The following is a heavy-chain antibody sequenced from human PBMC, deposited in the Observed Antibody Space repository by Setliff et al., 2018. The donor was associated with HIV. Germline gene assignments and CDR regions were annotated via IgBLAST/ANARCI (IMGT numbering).Heavy chain of an antibody. J-gene: IGHJ1*01. CDR1: GASITTDTYY. V-gene: IGHV4-39*01. CDR2: IYHRGST. Sequence: SETLSLTCTVSGASITTDTYYWAWIRQTPGKGLEWIGSIYHRGSTHHNPSLKSRVTFSVDTSKNQFSLKLSSVTAGDTAVYHCARSFGNGNSRLGNWGQVTLVPGAS. D-gene: IGHD2-8*01. CDR3: ARSFGNGNSRLGN.